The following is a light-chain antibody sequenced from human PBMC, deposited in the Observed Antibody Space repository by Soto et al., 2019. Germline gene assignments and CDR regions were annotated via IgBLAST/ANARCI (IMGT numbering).Light chain of an antibody. CDR2: DAS. CDR3: HQRSNWPRT. V-gene: IGKV3-11*01. J-gene: IGKJ2*01. Sequence: EIVLTQSPATLSLSPGQRATLSCRASQSVGSYLAWYQQKPGQAPRLLIYDASNRATGIPDRFSGSGSGTDITLTISSLEPEDLAVYYCHQRSNWPRTFGQGTKLEIK. CDR1: QSVGSY.